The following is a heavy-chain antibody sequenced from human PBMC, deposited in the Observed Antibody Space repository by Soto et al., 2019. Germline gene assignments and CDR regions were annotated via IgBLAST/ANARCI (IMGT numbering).Heavy chain of an antibody. D-gene: IGHD7-27*01. CDR1: GFTFSSYG. CDR2: ISYDGSNK. V-gene: IGHV3-30*18. Sequence: GGSLRLSCAASGFTFSSYGMHWVRQAPGKGLEWVAVISYDGSNKYYADSVKGRFTISRDNSKNTLYLQMNSLRAEDTAVYYCAKDDSNWRFDYWGQGTLVTVSS. J-gene: IGHJ4*02. CDR3: AKDDSNWRFDY.